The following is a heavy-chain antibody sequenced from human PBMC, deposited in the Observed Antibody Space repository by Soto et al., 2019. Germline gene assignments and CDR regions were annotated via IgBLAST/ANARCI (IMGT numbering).Heavy chain of an antibody. V-gene: IGHV1-18*01. J-gene: IGHJ4*02. D-gene: IGHD1-1*01. CDR2: ISAHNGNT. CDR3: ARGRYGDY. Sequence: QVHLVQSGAEVKKPGASVKVSCKCSGYTFTSYGITWVRQAPGQGLEWMGWISAHNGNTDYAQKVQGRVTVTRDTSTSTAYMELRSLRSDDTAVDYCARGRYGDYWGQGALVTVSS. CDR1: GYTFTSYG.